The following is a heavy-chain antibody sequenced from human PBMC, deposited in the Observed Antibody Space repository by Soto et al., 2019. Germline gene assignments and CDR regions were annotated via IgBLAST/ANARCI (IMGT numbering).Heavy chain of an antibody. CDR2: IYYSGST. CDR1: GGSISSGGYY. J-gene: IGHJ4*02. V-gene: IGHV4-31*03. Sequence: PSETLSLTCTVSGGSISSGGYYWSWIRQHPGKGLEWIGYIYYSGSTYYNPSLKSRVTISVDTSKNQFSLKLRSVTAADTAVYYCARGGTSIQEQQLVLLNGYFDYWGQGTLVTVSS. CDR3: ARGGTSIQEQQLVLLNGYFDY. D-gene: IGHD6-13*01.